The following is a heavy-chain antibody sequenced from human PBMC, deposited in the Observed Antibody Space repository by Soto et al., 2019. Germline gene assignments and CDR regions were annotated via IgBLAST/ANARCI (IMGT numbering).Heavy chain of an antibody. Sequence: GGSLRLSCAASGFTFSSYSMNWVRQAPGKGLEWVSSISSSSSYIYYADSVKGRFTISRDNAKNSLYLQMNSLRAEDTAVYYCAGDPDAGRADFEGWFDPWGQGTLVTV. V-gene: IGHV3-21*01. CDR3: AGDPDAGRADFEGWFDP. J-gene: IGHJ5*02. CDR2: ISSSSSYI. D-gene: IGHD3-3*01. CDR1: GFTFSSYS.